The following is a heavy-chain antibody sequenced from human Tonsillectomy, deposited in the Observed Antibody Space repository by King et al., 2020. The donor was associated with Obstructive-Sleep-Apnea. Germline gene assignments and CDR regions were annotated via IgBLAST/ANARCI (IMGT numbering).Heavy chain of an antibody. CDR3: ARLMTTVTTRPVDY. V-gene: IGHV5-51*01. CDR2: IYPGDSDT. Sequence: QLVQSGSEVKKPGESLKISCKGSGYSFTSYWIGWLRQMPGKGLEWMGIIYPGDSDTRYSPSFKGQVTILADKSISTAYRQWSSLKASDTAMYYCARLMTTVTTRPVDYWGQGTLVTVSS. D-gene: IGHD4-17*01. CDR1: GYSFTSYW. J-gene: IGHJ4*02.